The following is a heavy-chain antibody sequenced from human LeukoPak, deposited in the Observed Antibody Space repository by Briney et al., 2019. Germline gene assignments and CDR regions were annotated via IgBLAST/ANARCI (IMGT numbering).Heavy chain of an antibody. D-gene: IGHD1-20*01. J-gene: IGHJ4*02. CDR1: GGSISSYY. CDR2: IYYSGGT. V-gene: IGHV4-59*01. Sequence: SETLSLTCTVSGGSISSYYWSWIRQPPGKGLEWIGYIYYSGGTNYNPSLKSRVTISVDTSKNQFSLKLSSVTAADAAVYYCARDDNWNSLEYWGQGTLVTVSS. CDR3: ARDDNWNSLEY.